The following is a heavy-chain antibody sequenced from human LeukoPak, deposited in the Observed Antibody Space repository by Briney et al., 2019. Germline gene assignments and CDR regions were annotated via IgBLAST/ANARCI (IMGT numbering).Heavy chain of an antibody. CDR1: GYTFTSNY. CDR2: IYPRDGST. D-gene: IGHD3-22*01. J-gene: IGHJ4*02. CDR3: ARAPSHYYDSDVTFDY. Sequence: ASVKVSCKASGYTFTSNYIHWVRQAPGQGLEWMGVIYPRDGSTSYAQKFQGRVTVTRDTSTSTVHMELSGLRSEDTAVYYCARAPSHYYDSDVTFDYWGQGTLVTVSS. V-gene: IGHV1-46*01.